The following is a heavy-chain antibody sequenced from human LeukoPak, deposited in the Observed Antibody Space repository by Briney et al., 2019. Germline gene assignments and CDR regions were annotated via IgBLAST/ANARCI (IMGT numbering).Heavy chain of an antibody. CDR3: ASLSYYYYYMDV. J-gene: IGHJ6*03. CDR1: GYTFTSYG. V-gene: IGHV1-18*01. Sequence: ASVKVSCKASGYTFTSYGISWVRQAPGQGLEWMGWISAYNGNTNYAQKLQGRVTMTTDTSTSTAYMELSSLRSEDTAVYYCASLSYYYYYMDVWGKGTTVTVSS. CDR2: ISAYNGNT.